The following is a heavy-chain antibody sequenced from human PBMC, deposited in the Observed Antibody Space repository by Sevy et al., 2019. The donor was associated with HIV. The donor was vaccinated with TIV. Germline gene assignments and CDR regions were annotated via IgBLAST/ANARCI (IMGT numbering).Heavy chain of an antibody. CDR2: VSFDGSDK. J-gene: IGHJ6*02. D-gene: IGHD3-10*01. Sequence: GGSLRLSCAASRFTFSNYAIHWVRQAPGKGLEWVAAVSFDGSDKFYADSVKGRFTISRDNSKNRLYLQTNSLRAEDTAVYYCARDQAGPSDDYYYYYGMDLWGQGTTVTVSS. CDR3: ARDQAGPSDDYYYYYGMDL. V-gene: IGHV3-30-3*01. CDR1: RFTFSNYA.